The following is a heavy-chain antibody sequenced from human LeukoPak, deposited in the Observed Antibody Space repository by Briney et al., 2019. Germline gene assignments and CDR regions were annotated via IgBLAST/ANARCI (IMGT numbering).Heavy chain of an antibody. J-gene: IGHJ4*02. CDR3: ARYTRGTYYFDS. CDR2: INHSGST. Sequence: KPSETLSLTCAVYGGSFSGYYWSWIRQPPGKGLEWIGEINHSGSTNYNPSLKSRVTISIDTSKNQFSLKLYSVTAADTALYYCARYTRGTYYFDSWGQGTLVTVSS. V-gene: IGHV4-34*01. CDR1: GGSFSGYY. D-gene: IGHD3-10*01.